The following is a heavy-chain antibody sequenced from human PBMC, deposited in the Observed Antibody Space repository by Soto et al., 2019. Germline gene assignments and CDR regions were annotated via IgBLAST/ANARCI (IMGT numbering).Heavy chain of an antibody. J-gene: IGHJ4*02. CDR1: GFNFSNYA. D-gene: IGHD2-2*01. CDR2: ISGRCGST. CDR3: ANVFAYCSSTSCPLLPFDY. V-gene: IGHV3-23*01. Sequence: GGPPSLASAASGFNFSNYAISLVRQAPGKGVEWGAGISGRCGSTYYADSVKGRFTISRYNSKNTLYLQMNSLRAEDTPVHYCANVFAYCSSTSCPLLPFDYWGQGTLVTVSS.